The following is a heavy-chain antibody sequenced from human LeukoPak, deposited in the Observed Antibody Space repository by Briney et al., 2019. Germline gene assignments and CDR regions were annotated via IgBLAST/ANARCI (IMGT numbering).Heavy chain of an antibody. J-gene: IGHJ4*02. CDR3: ARDLLSLYCGGDCYSLPPGY. V-gene: IGHV7-4-1*02. CDR2: INTNTGNP. D-gene: IGHD2-21*02. CDR1: GYTFTSYA. Sequence: GASVKVSCKASGYTFTSYAMNWVRQAPGQGLEWMGWINTNTGNPTYAQGFTGRFVFSLDTSVSTAYLQISSLKAEDTAVYYCARDLLSLYCGGDCYSLPPGYWGQGTLVTVSS.